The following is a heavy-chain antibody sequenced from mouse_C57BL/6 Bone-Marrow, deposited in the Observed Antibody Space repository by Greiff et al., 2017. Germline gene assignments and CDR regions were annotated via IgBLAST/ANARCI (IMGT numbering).Heavy chain of an antibody. CDR1: GFSLTSYG. J-gene: IGHJ1*03. D-gene: IGHD1-1*01. Sequence: VKLVESGPGLVQPSQSLSITCTVSGFSLTSYGVHWVRQSPGKGLEWLGVIWSGGSTDYNAAFISRLSISKDNSKSQVFFKMNSLQADDTAIYYCARTFITTVVESWYFDVWGTGTTVTVSS. CDR3: ARTFITTVVESWYFDV. CDR2: IWSGGST. V-gene: IGHV2-2*01.